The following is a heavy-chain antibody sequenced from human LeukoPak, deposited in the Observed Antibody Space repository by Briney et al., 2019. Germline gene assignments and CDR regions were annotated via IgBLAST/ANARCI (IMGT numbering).Heavy chain of an antibody. CDR1: GGSVSTSDYY. CDR3: ARVFDS. Sequence: PSETLSLTCTVSGGSVSTSDYYWGWIRQSPVKGLEWIGDVFYTGKTNYNPSLRGRDTISIDTSKNQFSLKLTYVTAADSAVYYCARVFDSWGQGTLVTVSS. CDR2: VFYTGKT. J-gene: IGHJ4*02. V-gene: IGHV4-39*07.